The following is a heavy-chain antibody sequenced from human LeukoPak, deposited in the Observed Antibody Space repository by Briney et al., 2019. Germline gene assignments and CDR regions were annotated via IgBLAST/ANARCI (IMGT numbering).Heavy chain of an antibody. CDR2: ISYDGSNK. V-gene: IGHV3-30-3*01. CDR3: ARGRGVYGYWYFDL. D-gene: IGHD2-15*01. Sequence: GGSLRLSCAASGFTFSSYAMHWVRQAPGKGLEWVAVISYDGSNKYYADSVKGRFTISRDNSKITVYLEMNSLRAEDTAVYYCARGRGVYGYWYFDLWGRGTLVTVSS. J-gene: IGHJ2*01. CDR1: GFTFSSYA.